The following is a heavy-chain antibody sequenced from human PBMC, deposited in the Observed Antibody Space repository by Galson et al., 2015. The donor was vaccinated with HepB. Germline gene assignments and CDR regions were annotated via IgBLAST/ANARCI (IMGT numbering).Heavy chain of an antibody. V-gene: IGHV3-33*01. J-gene: IGHJ4*02. CDR2: IWYDGSNK. CDR1: GFTFSSYG. D-gene: IGHD5-24*01. Sequence: SLRLSCAASGFTFSSYGMHWVRQAPGKGLEWVAVIWYDGSNKYYADSVKGRFTISRDNSKNTLYLQMNSLRAEDTAVYYCARDGGVEMATTGDWGQGTLVTVSS. CDR3: ARDGGVEMATTGD.